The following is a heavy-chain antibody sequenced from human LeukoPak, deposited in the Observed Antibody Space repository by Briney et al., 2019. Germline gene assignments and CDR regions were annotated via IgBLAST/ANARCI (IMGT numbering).Heavy chain of an antibody. J-gene: IGHJ4*02. V-gene: IGHV4-39*01. CDR3: ASVGRWWELLSTDY. D-gene: IGHD1-26*01. Sequence: SETLSLTCTVSGGSISSSIYYWGWIRQPPGKGLEWIGSIYYSGSTYYNPSLKSRVTISVDTSKNQFSLKLSSVTAADTAVYYCASVGRWWELLSTDYWGQGTLVTVSS. CDR2: IYYSGST. CDR1: GGSISSSIYY.